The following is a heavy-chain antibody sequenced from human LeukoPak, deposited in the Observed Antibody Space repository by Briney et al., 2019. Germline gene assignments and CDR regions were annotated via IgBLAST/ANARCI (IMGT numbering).Heavy chain of an antibody. CDR3: ARGPEYCTTSSCLLVGIDS. D-gene: IGHD2-8*01. CDR1: GGPFNNYA. V-gene: IGHV1-69*06. CDR2: IIPISATT. Sequence: GASVKVSCKASGGPFNNYAISWVRQAPGQGLEWMGVIIPISATTKYAQNFQGRVTITADKSTRTAYVELSSLRSEDTAVYYCARGPEYCTTSSCLLVGIDSWGQGTLVTVSS. J-gene: IGHJ4*02.